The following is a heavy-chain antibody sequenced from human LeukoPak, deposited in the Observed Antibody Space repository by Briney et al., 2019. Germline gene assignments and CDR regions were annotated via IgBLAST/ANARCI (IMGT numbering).Heavy chain of an antibody. CDR1: GGSFSGYY. V-gene: IGHV4-34*01. D-gene: IGHD3-10*01. J-gene: IGHJ4*02. CDR2: INHSGST. CDR3: ARGRSYYGSGDTFDY. Sequence: SETLSLTCAVYGGSFSGYYWSWIRQPPGKGLEWIGEINHSGSTNYNPSLKSRVTISADTSKNQFSLKLSSVTAADTAVYYCARGRSYYGSGDTFDYWGQGTLVTVSS.